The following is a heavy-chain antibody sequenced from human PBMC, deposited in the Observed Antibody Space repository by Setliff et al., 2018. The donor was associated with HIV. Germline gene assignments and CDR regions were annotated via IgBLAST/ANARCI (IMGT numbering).Heavy chain of an antibody. V-gene: IGHV3-74*01. D-gene: IGHD1-26*01. CDR2: INSDGKDI. J-gene: IGHJ2*01. CDR3: ARDRLDGAYSGSYLRGYWYFDL. Sequence: GGSLRLSCAASGLILRNFWMHWVRQAPGKGLVWVSRINSDGKDINYADSVKGRFTISRDDAKNTLSLQMNSLRAEDTAVYYCARDRLDGAYSGSYLRGYWYFDLWGRGTLVTVSS. CDR1: GLILRNFW.